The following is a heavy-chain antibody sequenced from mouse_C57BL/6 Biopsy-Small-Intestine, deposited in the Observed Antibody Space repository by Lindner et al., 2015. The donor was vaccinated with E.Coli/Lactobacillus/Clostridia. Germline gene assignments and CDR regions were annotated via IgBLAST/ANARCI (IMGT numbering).Heavy chain of an antibody. Sequence: VQLQESGAELVKPGASVKLSCTASGFNIKDYYMHWVKQRTEQGLEWIGRIDPEDGETKYAPKFQGKATITADTSSNTAYLQFSSQTSEDTAVYCCAGGRSYWCFDVWGTGTTVTVSS. CDR1: GFNIKDYY. CDR2: IDPEDGET. CDR3: AGGRSYWCFDV. J-gene: IGHJ1*03. D-gene: IGHD2-12*01. V-gene: IGHV14-2*01.